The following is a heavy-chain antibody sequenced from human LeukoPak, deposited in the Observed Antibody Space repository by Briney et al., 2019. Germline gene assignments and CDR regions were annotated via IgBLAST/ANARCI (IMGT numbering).Heavy chain of an antibody. D-gene: IGHD3-10*01. V-gene: IGHV3-7*01. Sequence: GGSLRLSCAASGFTFSSYCMSWVRQAPGKGLEWVANIKQDGSEKYYVDSVKGRFTISRDNAKNSLYLQMNSLRAEDTAVYYCARGWASSGSYRSFDYWGQGTLVTVSS. J-gene: IGHJ4*02. CDR3: ARGWASSGSYRSFDY. CDR2: IKQDGSEK. CDR1: GFTFSSYC.